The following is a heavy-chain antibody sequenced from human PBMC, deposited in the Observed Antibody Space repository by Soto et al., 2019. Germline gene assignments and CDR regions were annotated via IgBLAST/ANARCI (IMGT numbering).Heavy chain of an antibody. CDR3: ARDKITGLFDY. V-gene: IGHV4-34*01. CDR2: INHSGST. CDR1: GGSFSDYD. Sequence: QVQLQQWGAGLLKPSETLSLTCAVYGGSFSDYDWTWIRQPPGTGLEWIGEINHSGSTNYNPSLKSRVTISVDTSKNQFSLKLTSVTAADTAVYYCARDKITGLFDYWCQGTLVTVSS. D-gene: IGHD2-8*02. J-gene: IGHJ4*02.